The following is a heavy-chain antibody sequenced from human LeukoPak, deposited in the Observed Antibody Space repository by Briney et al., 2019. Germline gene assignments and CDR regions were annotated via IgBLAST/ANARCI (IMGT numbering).Heavy chain of an antibody. D-gene: IGHD3-10*01. CDR1: GFTFSSYA. CDR2: ISGGTGST. CDR3: AKNYNRNYYFMDV. Sequence: PGGSLRLSCAASGFTFSSYAMSWVRQAPGKGLEWVSVISGGTGSTYYADSVKGRFTISRDNSKNTLYLQMDSLRVEDTAVYYCAKNYNRNYYFMDVWSKGTTVTVSS. V-gene: IGHV3-23*01. J-gene: IGHJ6*03.